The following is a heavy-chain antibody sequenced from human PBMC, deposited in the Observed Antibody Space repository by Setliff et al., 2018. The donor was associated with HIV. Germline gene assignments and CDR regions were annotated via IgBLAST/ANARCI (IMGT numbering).Heavy chain of an antibody. CDR1: GYTFNIYY. CDR3: ARNLGDSSGWYAGDY. Sequence: ASVKVSCKASGYTFNIYYMHWVRQAPGQGLEWMGIINPSGGSTSYAQEFQGRVTMTRETSTSTVNMDLRNLRSEDTAVYYCARNLGDSSGWYAGDYWGHGILVTASS. J-gene: IGHJ4*01. D-gene: IGHD6-19*01. CDR2: INPSGGST. V-gene: IGHV1-46*02.